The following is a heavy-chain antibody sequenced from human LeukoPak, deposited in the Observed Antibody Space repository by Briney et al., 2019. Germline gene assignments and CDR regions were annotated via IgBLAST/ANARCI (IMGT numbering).Heavy chain of an antibody. CDR1: GFTFSSYA. V-gene: IGHV3-23*01. D-gene: IGHD6-13*01. CDR2: ISGSGGNT. Sequence: PGGSLRLSCAASGFTFSSYAMSWVRQAPGKGLEWVSGISGSGGNTYYADSVKGRFTISRDNSKNTLYLQMNSLRAEDTAVYYCAKDQSSGSWYSLYFNYWGQGTLVTVSS. J-gene: IGHJ4*02. CDR3: AKDQSSGSWYSLYFNY.